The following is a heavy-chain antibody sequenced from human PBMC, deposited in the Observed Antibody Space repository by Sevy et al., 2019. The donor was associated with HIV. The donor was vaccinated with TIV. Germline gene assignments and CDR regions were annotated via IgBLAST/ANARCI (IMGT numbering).Heavy chain of an antibody. D-gene: IGHD3-16*01. CDR2: IKQDGSKK. CDR1: GFTFSSYW. CDR3: ARLKLHYDPYYFDL. V-gene: IGHV3-7*01. J-gene: IGHJ4*02. Sequence: GGSLRLSCAASGFTFSSYWMSWVRQAPGKGLEWVANIKQDGSKKYYVDSIKGRFIVSRDNAKKSLYLEMSSLRAEDTAVYYCARLKLHYDPYYFDLWGQGTLVTVSS.